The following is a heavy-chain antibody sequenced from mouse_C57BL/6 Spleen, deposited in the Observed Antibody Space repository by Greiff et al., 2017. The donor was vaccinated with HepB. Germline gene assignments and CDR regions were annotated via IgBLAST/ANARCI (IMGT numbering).Heavy chain of an antibody. CDR3: APSSDYYAMDY. V-gene: IGHV3-6*01. D-gene: IGHD1-1*01. CDR1: GYSITSGYY. CDR2: ISYDGSN. Sequence: DVKLQESGPGLVKPSQSLSLTCSVTGYSITSGYYWNWIRQFPGNKLEWMGYISYDGSNNYNPSLKNRISITRDTSKNQFFLKLNSVTTEDTATYYFAPSSDYYAMDYWGQGTSVTVSS. J-gene: IGHJ4*01.